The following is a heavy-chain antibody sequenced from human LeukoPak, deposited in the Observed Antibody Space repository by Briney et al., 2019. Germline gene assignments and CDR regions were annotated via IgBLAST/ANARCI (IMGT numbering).Heavy chain of an antibody. D-gene: IGHD3-22*01. CDR2: ISSSGST. V-gene: IGHV4-61*02. CDR3: ARGPYSYDSSGAFDT. J-gene: IGHJ3*02. Sequence: SQTLSLTCTVSGDSISSGDYWSWIRQPAGKGLEWIGRISSSGSTNYNPSLKSRVTISVDTSKNQFSLKLSSVTAADTAVYFCARGPYSYDSSGAFDTWGQGTMVTVSS. CDR1: GDSISSGDY.